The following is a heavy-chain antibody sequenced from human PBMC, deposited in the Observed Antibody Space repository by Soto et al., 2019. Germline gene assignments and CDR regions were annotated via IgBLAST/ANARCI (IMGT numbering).Heavy chain of an antibody. CDR1: GCTFSKFG. Sequence: XSQRLCWAACGCTFSKFGGRWFLHAPGKGLERVSAISGSADSTYSADSGKGRFTISRDNSRNTLYLQMSSLRDEDTAVHYCAKAIYNYGYNSFDNWGQGTLVTVSS. CDR2: ISGSADST. D-gene: IGHD5-18*01. V-gene: IGHV3-23*01. CDR3: AKAIYNYGYNSFDN. J-gene: IGHJ4*02.